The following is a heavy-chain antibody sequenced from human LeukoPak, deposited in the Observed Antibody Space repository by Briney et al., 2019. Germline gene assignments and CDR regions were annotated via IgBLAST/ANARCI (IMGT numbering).Heavy chain of an antibody. D-gene: IGHD3-22*01. V-gene: IGHV4-34*01. Sequence: SETLSLTCADYGGSFSGYYWSWIRQPPGKGLEWIGEINHSGSTNYNPSLKSRVTISVDTSKNQFSLKLSSVTAADTAVYYCARGVVIFDYGGKETLVTVSS. CDR2: INHSGST. CDR3: ARGVVIFDY. J-gene: IGHJ4*02. CDR1: GGSFSGYY.